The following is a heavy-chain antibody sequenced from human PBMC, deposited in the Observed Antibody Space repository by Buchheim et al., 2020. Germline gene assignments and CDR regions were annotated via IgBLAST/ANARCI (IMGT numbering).Heavy chain of an antibody. Sequence: QVQLVESGGGVVQPGRSLRLSCAASGFTFSSYGMHWVRQAPGKGLEWVAVIWYDGSNKYYADSVKGRFTISRDNSKNTLYLQMNSLRAEDTAVYYCARQYKTPRAGYCTGGVCPHNYYYYYGMDVWGQGTT. CDR3: ARQYKTPRAGYCTGGVCPHNYYYYYGMDV. V-gene: IGHV3-33*01. D-gene: IGHD2-8*02. CDR2: IWYDGSNK. J-gene: IGHJ6*02. CDR1: GFTFSSYG.